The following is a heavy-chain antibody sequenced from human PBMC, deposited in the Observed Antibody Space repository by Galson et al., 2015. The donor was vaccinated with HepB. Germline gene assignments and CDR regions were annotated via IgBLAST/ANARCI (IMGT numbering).Heavy chain of an antibody. V-gene: IGHV3-74*01. D-gene: IGHD3-10*01. Sequence: SLRLSCAASGFTFSSYWMHWVRQAPGKGLVWVSRINSDGSSTRYADSVKGRFTISRDNAKSTLYLQMNSLRAEDTAVYYCAREAYGSGNYYFDYWGQGTLVTVSS. J-gene: IGHJ4*02. CDR1: GFTFSSYW. CDR3: AREAYGSGNYYFDY. CDR2: INSDGSST.